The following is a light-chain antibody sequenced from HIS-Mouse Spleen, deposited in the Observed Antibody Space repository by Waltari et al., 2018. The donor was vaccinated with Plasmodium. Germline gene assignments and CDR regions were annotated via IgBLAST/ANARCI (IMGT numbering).Light chain of an antibody. V-gene: IGLV2-11*01. CDR2: DVS. Sequence: QSALTQPRSVSGSPGQSVTISCTGTSSDVGGYNYVYWYQQHPGKAPKLMIYDVSTRPAGVPGRFSGSQSGNTASLTISGLQAEDEADYYCCSYAGSYTLVFGGGTKLTVL. J-gene: IGLJ2*01. CDR1: SSDVGGYNY. CDR3: CSYAGSYTLV.